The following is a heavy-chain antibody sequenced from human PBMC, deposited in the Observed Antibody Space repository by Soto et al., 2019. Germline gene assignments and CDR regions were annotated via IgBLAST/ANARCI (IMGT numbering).Heavy chain of an antibody. Sequence: GGSLRLSCAASGFTFSNYAMTWVRQAPGKGLEWVSVITGSGGGTYFVDSVRGRFTISRDNSKNTVYLQMNSLRAEDTAVYYCAKRPLTAAGFDYWGQGTLVTVSS. J-gene: IGHJ4*02. V-gene: IGHV3-23*01. D-gene: IGHD6-13*01. CDR2: ITGSGGGT. CDR1: GFTFSNYA. CDR3: AKRPLTAAGFDY.